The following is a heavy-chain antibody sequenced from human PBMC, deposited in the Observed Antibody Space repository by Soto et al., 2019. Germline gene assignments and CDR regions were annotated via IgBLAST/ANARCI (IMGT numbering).Heavy chain of an antibody. Sequence: LQLHESGSRLVKPSQTLYLTCAVSGDSISGSHYSWSWIRQPPVKGLEWIGYIHSGGTHYSPSLMSRFFISICWSKNQFSLSLTSFTAAHTAVYYCSTSSIGWPNWVDPWVQGALVTVS. J-gene: IGHJ5*02. D-gene: IGHD6-19*01. CDR3: STSSIGWPNWVDP. CDR1: GDSISGSHYS. CDR2: IHSGGT. V-gene: IGHV4-30-2*01.